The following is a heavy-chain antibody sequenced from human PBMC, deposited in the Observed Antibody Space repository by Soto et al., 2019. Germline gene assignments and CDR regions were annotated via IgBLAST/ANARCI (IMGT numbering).Heavy chain of an antibody. V-gene: IGHV3-74*03. J-gene: IGHJ5*02. D-gene: IGHD5-18*01. CDR3: ARALDTAMASKDNWFDP. CDR2: INTDGSVA. CDR1: GLTFRSYW. Sequence: GGSLRLSCAASGLTFRSYWMHWVRQAPGKGLVWVSRINTDGSVAMYVDSVKGRFTISRDNSKNTLYLQVNSLRAEDTAVYYCARALDTAMASKDNWFDPWGQGTLVTVLL.